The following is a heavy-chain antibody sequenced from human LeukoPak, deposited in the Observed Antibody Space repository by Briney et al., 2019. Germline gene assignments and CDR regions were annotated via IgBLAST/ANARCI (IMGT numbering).Heavy chain of an antibody. Sequence: SQTLSLTCAVSGDSISSNGASWDWIRQSPSRGLEWLGRTYYRSNWYNDYADFVKGRITIKPDTSKNHFSLQLDSVTPEDTAVYYCTRDPNSSFEWGPFDPWGQGTLVTVPS. CDR1: GDSISSNGAS. D-gene: IGHD6-6*01. CDR2: TYYRSNWYN. CDR3: TRDPNSSFEWGPFDP. J-gene: IGHJ5*02. V-gene: IGHV6-1*01.